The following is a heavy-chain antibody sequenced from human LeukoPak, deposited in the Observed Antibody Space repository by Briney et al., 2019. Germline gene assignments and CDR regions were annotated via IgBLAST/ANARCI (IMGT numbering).Heavy chain of an antibody. Sequence: GGSLRLSCAASGFTSDDYGMHWVRQAPGKGLEWVSGISWNSGGIGYADSVEGRFTISRDNAKNSLYLQMNSLRAEDTALYYCAKAPRGNDDYFDYWGQGTLVTVSS. CDR2: ISWNSGGI. V-gene: IGHV3-9*02. CDR3: AKAPRGNDDYFDY. D-gene: IGHD3-16*01. J-gene: IGHJ4*02. CDR1: GFTSDDYG.